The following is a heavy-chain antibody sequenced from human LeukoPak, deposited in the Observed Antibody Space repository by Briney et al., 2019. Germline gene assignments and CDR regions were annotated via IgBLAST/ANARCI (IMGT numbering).Heavy chain of an antibody. J-gene: IGHJ2*01. CDR3: ARGRKTYGGKPHWYFDL. Sequence: PSETLSLTCTVPGGSISSGDYYWSWIRQPPGKGLEWIGYIYYSGSTYYNPSLKSRVTISVDTSKNQFSLKLSSVTAADTAVYYCARGRKTYGGKPHWYFDLWGRGTLATVSS. CDR1: GGSISSGDYY. V-gene: IGHV4-30-4*08. CDR2: IYYSGST. D-gene: IGHD4-23*01.